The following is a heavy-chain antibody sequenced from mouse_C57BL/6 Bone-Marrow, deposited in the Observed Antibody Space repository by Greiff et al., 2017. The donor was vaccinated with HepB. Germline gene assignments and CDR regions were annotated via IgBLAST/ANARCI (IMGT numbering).Heavy chain of an antibody. V-gene: IGHV7-3*01. D-gene: IGHD2-5*01. J-gene: IGHJ2*01. CDR1: GFTFTDYY. CDR3: AGKSSNYYFDY. Sequence: EVKLVESGGGLVQPGGSLSLSCAASGFTFTDYYMSWVRQPPGKALEWLGFIRNKANGYTTEYSASVKGRFTIARDNSQSILYLQMSALRAEDSASYYSAGKSSNYYFDYWGQGTTLTVAS. CDR2: IRNKANGYTT.